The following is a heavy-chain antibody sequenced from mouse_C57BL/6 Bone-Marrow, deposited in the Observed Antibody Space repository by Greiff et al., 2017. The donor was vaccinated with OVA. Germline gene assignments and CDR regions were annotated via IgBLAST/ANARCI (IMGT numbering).Heavy chain of an antibody. CDR1: GFTFSSYA. CDR3: ARDIITTVVAGYWYFDV. CDR2: ISDGGSYT. J-gene: IGHJ1*03. V-gene: IGHV5-4*01. Sequence: EVNVVESGGGLVKPGGSLKLSCAASGFTFSSYAMSWVRQTPEKRLEWVATISDGGSYTYYPDNVKGRFTISRDNAKNNLYLQMSHLKSEDTAMYYWARDIITTVVAGYWYFDVWGTGTTVTVSS. D-gene: IGHD1-1*01.